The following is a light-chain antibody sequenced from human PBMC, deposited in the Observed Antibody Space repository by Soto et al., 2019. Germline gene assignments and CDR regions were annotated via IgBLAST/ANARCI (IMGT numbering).Light chain of an antibody. CDR3: QKYSSVPV. Sequence: DIPMTQSPSSLSASVGDRVTITCRASQGINNYVAWYQQKPGKPPKLLIYAASTLQSGVPSRFSGSGSGTAFTLTINSLQPEDVATYSCQKYSSVPVFGPGTKVDIK. V-gene: IGKV1-27*01. J-gene: IGKJ3*01. CDR2: AAS. CDR1: QGINNY.